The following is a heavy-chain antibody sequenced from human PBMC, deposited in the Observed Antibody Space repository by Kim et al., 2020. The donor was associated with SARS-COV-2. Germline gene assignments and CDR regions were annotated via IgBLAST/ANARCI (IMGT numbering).Heavy chain of an antibody. CDR2: MNSDGSAT. D-gene: IGHD6-6*01. Sequence: GGSLRLSCAASGFTFRSDWMHWVRQAPGKGLVWVSRMNSDGSATSHADSVKGRFTISRDNAKNTLYLQMNSLRAEDTAVYYCARGVRYGLDVWGQGTTVTVSS. CDR1: GFTFRSDW. CDR3: ARGVRYGLDV. V-gene: IGHV3-74*01. J-gene: IGHJ6*02.